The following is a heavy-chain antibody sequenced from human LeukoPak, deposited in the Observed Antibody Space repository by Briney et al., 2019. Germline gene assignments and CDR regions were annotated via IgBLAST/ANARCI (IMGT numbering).Heavy chain of an antibody. CDR3: ARGTELELQYYGWFDP. V-gene: IGHV4-39*07. CDR2: IYYSGST. CDR1: GGSISSSNYY. J-gene: IGHJ5*02. D-gene: IGHD1-7*01. Sequence: SETLSLTCTVSGGSISSSNYYWGWIRQPPGKGLEWIGNIYYSGSTYYNPSLESRVTMSLDTSKNQFSLKLSSVTAADTAVYYCARGTELELQYYGWFDPWGQGTLVTVSS.